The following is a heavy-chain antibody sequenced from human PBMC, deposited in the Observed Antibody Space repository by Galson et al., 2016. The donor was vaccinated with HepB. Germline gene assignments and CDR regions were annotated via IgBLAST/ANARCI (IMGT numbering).Heavy chain of an antibody. Sequence: SLRLSCAASGFTLSNYATSWVRQAPGKGLEWVSDISGSGITTYYADSVKGRFTISRDNSKKTVYLQMSSLRAEDAAVYYCVRLFGGYIDYWGQGTLVTVSS. J-gene: IGHJ4*02. V-gene: IGHV3-23*01. CDR2: ISGSGITT. CDR3: VRLFGGYIDY. D-gene: IGHD2-15*01. CDR1: GFTLSNYA.